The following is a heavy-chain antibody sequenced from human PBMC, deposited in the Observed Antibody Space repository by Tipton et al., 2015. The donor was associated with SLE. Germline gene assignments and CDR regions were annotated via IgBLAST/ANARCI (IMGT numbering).Heavy chain of an antibody. CDR1: GFTFSNYG. V-gene: IGHV3-30*02. D-gene: IGHD5-12*01. CDR3: AKVATPNHLNDY. Sequence: SLRLSCTASGFTFSNYGMHWVRQAPGKGLEWVAFIRYDGSDKYYADSVKGRFTISKDNSKNTLYLQMNSLRGEDTAAYYCAKVATPNHLNDYWGQGTLVTVSS. J-gene: IGHJ4*02. CDR2: IRYDGSDK.